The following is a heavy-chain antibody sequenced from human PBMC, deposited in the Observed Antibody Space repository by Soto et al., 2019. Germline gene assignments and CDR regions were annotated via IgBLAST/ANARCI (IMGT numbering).Heavy chain of an antibody. CDR2: MNPNSGNT. Sequence: QVQLVQSGAEVKKPGASVKVSCKASGYTFTTSDINWVRQATGKGLEWMGWMNPNSGNTGYAQKFQGRVTMTRDTSISTAYMELSSLRSEDTVVYYCARRLGYNRFDHWGQGALVTVSS. V-gene: IGHV1-8*01. D-gene: IGHD5-12*01. J-gene: IGHJ4*02. CDR1: GYTFTTSD. CDR3: ARRLGYNRFDH.